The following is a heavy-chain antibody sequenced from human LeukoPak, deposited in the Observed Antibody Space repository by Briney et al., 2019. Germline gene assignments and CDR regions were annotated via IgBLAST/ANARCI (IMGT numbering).Heavy chain of an antibody. CDR1: GGSISSYY. V-gene: IGHV4-59*08. J-gene: IGHJ4*02. CDR2: IYYSGST. CDR3: ARYDVWGTYRAFGY. Sequence: SETLSLTCTVSGGSISSYYWSWIRQPPGKGLEWIGYIYYSGSTNYNPSLKSRVTISVDTSKNQFSLKLSSVTAADTAVYYCARYDVWGTYRAFGYWGQGTLVTVSS. D-gene: IGHD3-16*02.